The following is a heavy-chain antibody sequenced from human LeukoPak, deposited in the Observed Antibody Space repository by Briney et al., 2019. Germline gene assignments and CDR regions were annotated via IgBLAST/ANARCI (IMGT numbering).Heavy chain of an antibody. CDR1: GYSFINYA. CDR2: INAGNGNT. V-gene: IGHV1-3*01. D-gene: IGHD5-12*01. J-gene: IGHJ4*02. CDR3: ARDTGYSAYDFGY. Sequence: GASVTVSCTASGYSFINYAIHWVRQAPGQRLEWMGWINAGNGNTKYSQKFQGRVAITRDTSASTGYMELSSLRSEDSAVYYCARDTGYSAYDFGYWGQGTLVTVSS.